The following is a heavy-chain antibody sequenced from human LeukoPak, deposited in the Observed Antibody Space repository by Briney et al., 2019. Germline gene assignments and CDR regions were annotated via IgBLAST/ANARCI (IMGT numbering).Heavy chain of an antibody. CDR3: ARVLSITMIDY. D-gene: IGHD3-22*01. V-gene: IGHV4-31*03. CDR1: GGSISSGGYY. J-gene: IGHJ4*02. Sequence: SQTLSPTCTVSGGSISSGGYYWSWIRQHPGKGLEWIGYIYYSGSTYYNPPLKSRVTISVDTSKNQFSLKLSSVTAADTAVYYCARVLSITMIDYWGQGTLVTVSS. CDR2: IYYSGST.